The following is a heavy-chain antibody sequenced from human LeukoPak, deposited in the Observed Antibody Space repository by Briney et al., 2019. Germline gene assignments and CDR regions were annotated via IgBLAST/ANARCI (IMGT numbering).Heavy chain of an antibody. CDR2: IYYSGST. CDR3: ARRSTMVRGGHWYFDL. Sequence: NPSETLSLTCTVSGGSISSYYWSWIRRPPGKGLEWIGYIYYSGSTNYNPSLKSRVTISVDTSKNQFSLKLSSVTAADTAVYYCARRSTMVRGGHWYFDLWGRGTLVTVSS. V-gene: IGHV4-59*08. CDR1: GGSISSYY. D-gene: IGHD3-10*01. J-gene: IGHJ2*01.